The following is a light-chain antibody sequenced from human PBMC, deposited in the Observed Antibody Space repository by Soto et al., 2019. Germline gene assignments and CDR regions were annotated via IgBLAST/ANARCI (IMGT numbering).Light chain of an antibody. J-gene: IGLJ1*01. CDR3: NSYTGSSTYV. CDR2: EVS. CDR1: SSDVCSYNR. Sequence: QSVLTQPPSVSGSPGQSVAISCTGTSSDVCSYNRVSWYQQPPGAAPKLMIYEVSNRPSGVPDRFSGSKSGNTASLTISGLQAEDEADYYCNSYTGSSTYVFGNGTKVTVL. V-gene: IGLV2-18*02.